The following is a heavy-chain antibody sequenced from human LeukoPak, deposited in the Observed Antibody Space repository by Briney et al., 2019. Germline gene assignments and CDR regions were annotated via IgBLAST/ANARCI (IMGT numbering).Heavy chain of an antibody. CDR3: AKDQWYDSSGYCLN. J-gene: IGHJ4*02. D-gene: IGHD3-22*01. Sequence: GGSLRLSCAASGFTFSSYAMSWVRQAPGKGLEWVSAISGSGGSTYYADSVKGRFTISRDNSKNTLYLQMNSLRAEDTAVYYCAKDQWYDSSGYCLNWGQGTLVTVSS. CDR2: ISGSGGST. CDR1: GFTFSSYA. V-gene: IGHV3-23*01.